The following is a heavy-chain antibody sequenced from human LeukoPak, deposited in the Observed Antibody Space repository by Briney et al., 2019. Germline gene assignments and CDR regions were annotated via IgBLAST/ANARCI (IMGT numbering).Heavy chain of an antibody. J-gene: IGHJ4*02. Sequence: SVKVSCKASGGTFSSYAISWVRQAPGQGLEWMGGIIPIFGTANYAQKFQGRVTITADESTSTAYMELSSLRSEDTAVYYCARDSRDYGSGSSQYFFDYWGQGTLVTVSS. D-gene: IGHD3-10*01. CDR2: IIPIFGTA. V-gene: IGHV1-69*01. CDR1: GGTFSSYA. CDR3: ARDSRDYGSGSSQYFFDY.